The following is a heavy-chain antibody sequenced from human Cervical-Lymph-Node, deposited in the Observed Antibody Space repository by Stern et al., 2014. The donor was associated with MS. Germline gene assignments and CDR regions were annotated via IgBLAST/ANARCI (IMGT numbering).Heavy chain of an antibody. D-gene: IGHD5-12*01. V-gene: IGHV5-51*01. CDR2: VYPADSDA. CDR1: GYSFSSQW. J-gene: IGHJ4*02. Sequence: EVQLVQSGAEVKKPGESLKISCKASGYSFSSQWIGWVRQMPGRGLEWMGIVYPADSDARYNPSFQGQVTISADRSISTAYLQWSSLKASDTAIYYCATSAIPSGYTGYGNFDCWGQGTLVTVSS. CDR3: ATSAIPSGYTGYGNFDC.